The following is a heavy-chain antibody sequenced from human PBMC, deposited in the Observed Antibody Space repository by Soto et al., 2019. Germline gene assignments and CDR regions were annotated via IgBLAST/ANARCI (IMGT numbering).Heavy chain of an antibody. CDR2: IYWDDDK. J-gene: IGHJ5*02. CDR1: GFSLSTSGVA. V-gene: IGHV2-5*02. Sequence: QITLKESGPTLVKPTQTLTLTCTFSGFSLSTSGVAVGWIRQPPGKALEWLALIYWDDDKRYSPSLKSRLTITKDTSKNQEVLTMTNMDPVDTGTYYCAHSRRYCSGGSCYSIWFDPWGQGTLVTVSS. CDR3: AHSRRYCSGGSCYSIWFDP. D-gene: IGHD2-15*01.